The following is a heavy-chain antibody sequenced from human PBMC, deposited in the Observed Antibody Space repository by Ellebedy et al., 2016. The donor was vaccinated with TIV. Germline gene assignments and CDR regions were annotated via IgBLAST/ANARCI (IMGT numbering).Heavy chain of an antibody. CDR1: GGSISSYS. V-gene: IGHV4-59*01. CDR2: IYYSGST. J-gene: IGHJ5*02. Sequence: MPGGSLRLSCTVSGGSISSYSWSWIRQPPGKGLEWIGYIYYSGSTNYNPSLKSRVTISVDTSRNQISLTLMSSVSAADTAVYYCARGLNHWGQGTLVTVSS. CDR3: ARGLNH.